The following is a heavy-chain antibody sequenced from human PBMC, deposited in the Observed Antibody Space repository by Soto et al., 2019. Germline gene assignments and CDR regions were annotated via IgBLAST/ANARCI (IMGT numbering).Heavy chain of an antibody. CDR1: GYTFTSYY. CDR2: INPSGGST. Sequence: AASVKVSCKASGYTFTSYYMHWVRQAPGQGLEWMGIINPSGGSTSYAQKFQGRVTMTRDTSTSTVYMELSSLRSEDTAVYYCARDRSSIYCSGGSCYSGVGYVDYWG. D-gene: IGHD2-15*01. V-gene: IGHV1-46*01. J-gene: IGHJ4*03. CDR3: ARDRSSIYCSGGSCYSGVGYVDY.